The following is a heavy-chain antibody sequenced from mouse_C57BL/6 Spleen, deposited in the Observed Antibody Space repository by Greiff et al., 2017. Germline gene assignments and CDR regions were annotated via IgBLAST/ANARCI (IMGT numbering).Heavy chain of an antibody. J-gene: IGHJ2*01. CDR2: IDPNSGGT. V-gene: IGHV1-72*01. CDR3: ASEGHYYGSSPFDY. CDR1: GYTFTSYW. Sequence: VQLQQPGAELVKPGASVKLSCKASGYTFTSYWMHWVKQRPGRGLEWIRRIDPNSGGTKYNEKFKSKATLTVDKPSSTAYMQLSSLTSEDSAVYYCASEGHYYGSSPFDYWGQGTTLTVSS. D-gene: IGHD1-1*01.